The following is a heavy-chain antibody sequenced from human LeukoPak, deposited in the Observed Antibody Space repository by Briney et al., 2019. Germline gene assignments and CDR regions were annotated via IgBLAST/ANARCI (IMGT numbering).Heavy chain of an antibody. V-gene: IGHV4-31*03. CDR1: GGSINTDNYY. D-gene: IGHD3-10*01. CDR3: ARNLVPYFGELDP. J-gene: IGHJ5*02. Sequence: SETLSLTYTVSGGSINTDNYYWSWIRQSPVKGLEWIGYIHHTGTTYYNPSLRSRVSISVFTSNNQFSLTLISVTAADTAVYYCARNLVPYFGELDPWGRGTLVTVSS. CDR2: IHHTGTT.